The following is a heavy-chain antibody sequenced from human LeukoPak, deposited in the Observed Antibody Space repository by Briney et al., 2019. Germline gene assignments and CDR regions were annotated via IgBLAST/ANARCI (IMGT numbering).Heavy chain of an antibody. D-gene: IGHD3-16*02. CDR2: TKQDGSEK. CDR3: AREEGYDYVWGSYPLH. Sequence: GGSLRLSCAASGFTFSSYWMSWVRQAPGKGLEWVANTKQDGSEKYYVDSVKGRFTISRDNAKNSLYLQMNSLRAEDTAVYYCAREEGYDYVWGSYPLHWGQGTLVTVSS. CDR1: GFTFSSYW. J-gene: IGHJ4*02. V-gene: IGHV3-7*01.